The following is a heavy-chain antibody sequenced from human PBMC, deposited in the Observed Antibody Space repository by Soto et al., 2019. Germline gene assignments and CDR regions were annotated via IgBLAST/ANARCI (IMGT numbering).Heavy chain of an antibody. D-gene: IGHD6-6*01. V-gene: IGHV1-18*01. J-gene: IGHJ6*02. Sequence: QVQLVQSGAEVKKPGASVKVSCKASGYTFTSYGISWVRQAPGQGLEWMGWISAYNGNTNYAQKLQGRVTMTTATSTSTAYMELRSLRSDDTAVYYCARYSSSSPYYYYGMDVWGQGTTVTVSS. CDR2: ISAYNGNT. CDR1: GYTFTSYG. CDR3: ARYSSSSPYYYYGMDV.